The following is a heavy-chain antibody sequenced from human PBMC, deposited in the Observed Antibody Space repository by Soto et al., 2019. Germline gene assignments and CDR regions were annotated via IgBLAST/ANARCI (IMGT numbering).Heavy chain of an antibody. Sequence: QVQLVQSGAEVKKPGASVKVSCKASGYTFTNYDINWVRQATGQGLEWMGWMNPNSGNTGYAQKLQGRVTMTTSTSISTVYMELTGLRSEDTAVYYCARTRAHQLLPDFDYWGQGTLVTVSS. CDR3: ARTRAHQLLPDFDY. CDR1: GYTFTNYD. J-gene: IGHJ4*02. CDR2: MNPNSGNT. V-gene: IGHV1-8*01. D-gene: IGHD2-2*01.